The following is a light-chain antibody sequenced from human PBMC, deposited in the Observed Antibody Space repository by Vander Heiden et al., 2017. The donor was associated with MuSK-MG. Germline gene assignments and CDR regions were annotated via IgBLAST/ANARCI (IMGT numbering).Light chain of an antibody. CDR3: QQYSSAPAWR. CDR1: QRVRSNS. Sequence: EIVLTQSPGTLSWSPGERATLSCRASQRVRSNSFAWYQQNHGQAPRRLIYGASSRAAGIPDRCSGSGAGTDFTLTISRLEPEDFAVYYCQQYSSAPAWRFGQGTKVEIK. CDR2: GAS. J-gene: IGKJ1*01. V-gene: IGKV3-20*01.